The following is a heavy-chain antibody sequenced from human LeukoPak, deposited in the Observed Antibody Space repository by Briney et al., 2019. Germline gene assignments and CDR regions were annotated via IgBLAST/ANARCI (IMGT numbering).Heavy chain of an antibody. J-gene: IGHJ5*02. Sequence: ASVKVSCKASGYTFTSYYMHWLRQAPGQGLEWMGIINPSGGSTSYAQKFQGRVIMTTDTSTSTAYMELRSLRSDDTAVYYCTRDFGYGTIPNWFDPWGQGTLVTVSS. CDR1: GYTFTSYY. D-gene: IGHD6-13*01. CDR2: INPSGGST. CDR3: TRDFGYGTIPNWFDP. V-gene: IGHV1-46*01.